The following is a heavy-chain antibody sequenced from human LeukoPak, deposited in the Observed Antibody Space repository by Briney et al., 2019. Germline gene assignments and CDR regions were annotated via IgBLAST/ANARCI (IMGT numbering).Heavy chain of an antibody. D-gene: IGHD3-16*01. CDR1: GFVFNTYW. CDR3: ARDTGERFDR. J-gene: IGHJ5*02. Sequence: PGGSLRLSCTASGFVFNTYWMHWIRQAPGKGLVWVAFISVDGTATNYADSVKGRLTISRDNAKNTLYLQMNSLRVEDTAFYYCARDTGERFDRWGQGTLVTVSS. CDR2: ISVDGTAT. V-gene: IGHV3-74*01.